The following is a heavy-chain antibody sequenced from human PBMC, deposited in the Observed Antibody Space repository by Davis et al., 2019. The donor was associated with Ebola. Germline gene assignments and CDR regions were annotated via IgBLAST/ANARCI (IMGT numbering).Heavy chain of an antibody. J-gene: IGHJ5*01. V-gene: IGHV4-59*12. D-gene: IGHD5-18*01. CDR2: IYYSGST. Sequence: SETLSLTCTVSGGSIGSYYWSWIRQPPGMRLEWIGYIYYSGSTNYNPSLKSRVTISVDSSKNQFSLKIHSVTAADTAVYYCARTTKTNVEDSGLGYNFFDSWGQGTLVSVSS. CDR1: GGSIGSYY. CDR3: ARTTKTNVEDSGLGYNFFDS.